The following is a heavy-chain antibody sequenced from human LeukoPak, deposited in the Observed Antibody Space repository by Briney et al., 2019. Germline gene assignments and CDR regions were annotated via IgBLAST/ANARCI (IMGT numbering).Heavy chain of an antibody. CDR1: GGSLSGYY. J-gene: IGHJ4*02. CDR2: INHSGST. Sequence: SETLSLTCAVYGGSLSGYYWSWIRQPPGKGLEWIGEINHSGSTNYNPSLKSRVTISVDTSKNQFSLKLSSVTAADTAVYYCASGVGGGYCSSTSCYAPYYFDYWGQGTLVTVSS. D-gene: IGHD2-2*01. CDR3: ASGVGGGYCSSTSCYAPYYFDY. V-gene: IGHV4-34*01.